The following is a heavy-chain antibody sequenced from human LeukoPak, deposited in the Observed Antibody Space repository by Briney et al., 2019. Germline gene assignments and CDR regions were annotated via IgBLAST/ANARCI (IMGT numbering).Heavy chain of an antibody. CDR2: FDPEDGET. D-gene: IGHD4-17*01. Sequence: ASVKVSCKVSGYTLTELSMHWVRQAPGKGLEWRGGFDPEDGETIYAQKFKGRVTMTEDTSTDTAYMELSSLRSEDTAVYYCATAGDYEGLFDYWGEGTLVTVSS. V-gene: IGHV1-24*01. J-gene: IGHJ4*02. CDR3: ATAGDYEGLFDY. CDR1: GYTLTELS.